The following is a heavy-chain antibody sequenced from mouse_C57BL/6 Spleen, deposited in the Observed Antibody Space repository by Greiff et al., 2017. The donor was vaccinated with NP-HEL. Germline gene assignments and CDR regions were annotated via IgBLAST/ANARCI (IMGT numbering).Heavy chain of an antibody. Sequence: VQLQQSGTVLARPGASVKMSCKTSGYTFTSYWMHWVKQRPGQGLEWIGAIYPGNSDTSYNQKFKGKAKLTAVTSASTAYMELSSLTNEDSAVYYCTRERDYYGSSYAMDYWGQGTSVTVSS. CDR1: GYTFTSYW. CDR2: IYPGNSDT. CDR3: TRERDYYGSSYAMDY. J-gene: IGHJ4*01. D-gene: IGHD1-1*01. V-gene: IGHV1-5*01.